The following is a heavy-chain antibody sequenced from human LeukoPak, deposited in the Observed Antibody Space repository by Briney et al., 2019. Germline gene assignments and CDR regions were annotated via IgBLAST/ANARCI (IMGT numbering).Heavy chain of an antibody. CDR1: GFTFSSYA. CDR2: TSGSGGST. CDR3: AKNGGSQCYSHLDS. V-gene: IGHV3-23*01. D-gene: IGHD2-15*01. J-gene: IGHJ4*02. Sequence: GGSLRLSCAASGFTFSSYAMSWVRQAPGKGLEWVSGTSGSGGSTYYAGSVKGRFTISRDNYKNTLYLQMNSMRVEDTAVYYCAKNGGSQCYSHLDSWGQGTLVTVSS.